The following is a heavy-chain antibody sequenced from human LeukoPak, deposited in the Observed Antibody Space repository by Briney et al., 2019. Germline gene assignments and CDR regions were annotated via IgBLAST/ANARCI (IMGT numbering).Heavy chain of an antibody. V-gene: IGHV3-23*01. J-gene: IGHJ4*02. CDR1: GFTFSSYA. CDR2: ISDSGGST. Sequence: GGSLRLSCAASGFTFSSYAMSWVRQAPGKGLEWVSAISDSGGSTYYADSVKGRFTISRDNSKNTLYLQMNSLRAEDTAVYYCAKGITIFGVVIIDYFDYWGQGTLVTVSS. CDR3: AKGITIFGVVIIDYFDY. D-gene: IGHD3-3*01.